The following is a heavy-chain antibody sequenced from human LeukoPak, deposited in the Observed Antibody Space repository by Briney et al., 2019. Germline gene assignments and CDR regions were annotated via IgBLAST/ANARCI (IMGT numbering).Heavy chain of an antibody. V-gene: IGHV1-8*01. J-gene: IGHJ4*02. CDR2: MNPNSGAT. Sequence: ASVKVSCKASGYTFTSYDFNWLRQATGQGPEWMGWMNPNSGATGYAQKFQGRVTMTRSASINTAYMELSNLRSEDTAVYYCASVDVQAGSDGDYWGQGTLVTVSS. CDR1: GYTFTSYD. CDR3: ASVDVQAGSDGDY. D-gene: IGHD3-16*01.